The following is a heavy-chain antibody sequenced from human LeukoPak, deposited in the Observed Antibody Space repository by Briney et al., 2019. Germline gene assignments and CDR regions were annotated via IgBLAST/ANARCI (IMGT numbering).Heavy chain of an antibody. D-gene: IGHD3-10*01. V-gene: IGHV3-7*01. Sequence: GGSLRLSCAASGFTFSGYWMTLVRQAPGKGLEWVANIKQDGSEQYYVDSVKGRFTISRDNAKNSLYLQMNSLRAEDTALYYCVRALWFGEAFFDFWGQGALVTVSS. CDR2: IKQDGSEQ. CDR3: VRALWFGEAFFDF. CDR1: GFTFSGYW. J-gene: IGHJ4*02.